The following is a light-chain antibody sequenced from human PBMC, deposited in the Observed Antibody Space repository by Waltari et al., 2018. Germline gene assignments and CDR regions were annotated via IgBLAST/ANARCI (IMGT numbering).Light chain of an antibody. Sequence: NNKSYLAWYQQKPRQPPELLISWASTRESGVPDRCSGSGSGTQFTLTISSLQAEDVAVYSCQQYYGIPLTFGGGTKVEIK. CDR2: WAS. J-gene: IGKJ4*01. CDR1: NNKSY. CDR3: QQYYGIPLT. V-gene: IGKV4-1*01.